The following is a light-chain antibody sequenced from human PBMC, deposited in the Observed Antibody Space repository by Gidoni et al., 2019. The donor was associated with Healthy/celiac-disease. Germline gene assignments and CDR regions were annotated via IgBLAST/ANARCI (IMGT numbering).Light chain of an antibody. Sequence: EIVMTQSPATLSVSPGERATLSCRASQSVSSNLAWYQQKPGQAPRLLIYGASTRATGIPARFSGSGSGTEFTLTLSSLQSEEFAVYYCQHWTTFGQGTKLEIK. V-gene: IGKV3-15*01. CDR2: GAS. CDR1: QSVSSN. CDR3: QHWTT. J-gene: IGKJ2*01.